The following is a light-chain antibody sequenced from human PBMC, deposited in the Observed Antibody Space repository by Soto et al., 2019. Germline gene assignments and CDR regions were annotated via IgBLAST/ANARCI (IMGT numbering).Light chain of an antibody. CDR1: QSVSSSY. V-gene: IGKV3-20*01. Sequence: EIVLTQSPGTLSLSPGERATLSCRASQSVSSSYLAWYQQKPGQAPRLPIYGASSRATGIPDRFSGSGSATDFTLTISRLEPEDFAVYYCQQYGSSPRTFGQGTRVEIK. J-gene: IGKJ1*01. CDR2: GAS. CDR3: QQYGSSPRT.